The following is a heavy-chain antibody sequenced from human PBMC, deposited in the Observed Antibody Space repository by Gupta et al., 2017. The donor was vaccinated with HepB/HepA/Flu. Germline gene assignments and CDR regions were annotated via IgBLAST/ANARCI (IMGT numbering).Heavy chain of an antibody. V-gene: IGHV3-30-3*01. D-gene: IGHD3-22*01. Sequence: QVQLVESGGGVVQPGRSRRLSCVASGFPFSIYLMHWVRPAPGKGLEWLALISYDGSNEYYADSVKGRFTISRDNSKNTLYLQVNSLRAEDTAVYYCARYGHYYDTSGYSLGYWGQGTLVSVTS. J-gene: IGHJ4*02. CDR1: GFPFSIYL. CDR2: ISYDGSNE. CDR3: ARYGHYYDTSGYSLGY.